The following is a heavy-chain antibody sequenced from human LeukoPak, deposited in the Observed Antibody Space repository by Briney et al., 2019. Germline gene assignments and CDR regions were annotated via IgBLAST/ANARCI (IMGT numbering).Heavy chain of an antibody. V-gene: IGHV4-4*07. CDR2: IYPSGNT. D-gene: IGHD5-24*01. Sequence: SETLSLTCTVSRGSTSTYYWSWIRQPAGKGLEWIGRIYPSGNTNFNPSLMSRVTMSIDTSKNQFSLKLSSATAADTAVYYCARTGDGYNYYNYYYMDVWGKGTTVTVTS. CDR3: ARTGDGYNYYNYYYMDV. CDR1: RGSTSTYY. J-gene: IGHJ6*03.